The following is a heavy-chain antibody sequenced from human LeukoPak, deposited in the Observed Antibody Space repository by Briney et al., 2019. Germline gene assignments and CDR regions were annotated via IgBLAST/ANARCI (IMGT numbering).Heavy chain of an antibody. Sequence: GGSLRLSCAASGFPFSTYAMNWVRQAPGKGLEWVSVITGSGGFTQYADSVKGRFTISRDNSKNTLYLQMNSLRPEDTAMYHCVRDLGGRSGHWGQGTLVTVSS. V-gene: IGHV3-23*01. J-gene: IGHJ4*02. CDR1: GFPFSTYA. CDR3: VRDLGGRSGH. CDR2: ITGSGGFT. D-gene: IGHD1-26*01.